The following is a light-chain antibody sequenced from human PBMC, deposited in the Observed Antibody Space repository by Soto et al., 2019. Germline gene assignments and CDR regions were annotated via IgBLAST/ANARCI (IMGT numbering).Light chain of an antibody. CDR1: QSISSW. V-gene: IGKV1-5*03. J-gene: IGKJ2*01. CDR2: KAS. CDR3: QQYSSYPYT. Sequence: DIQMTQSPSTLSASVGDRVTITCRASQSISSWLAWYQQKPGTAPKLLIYKASSVQSGVPSRFSGSGSGTQFSLTISCLQPDDFATYYCQQYSSYPYTFGQGTKLEIK.